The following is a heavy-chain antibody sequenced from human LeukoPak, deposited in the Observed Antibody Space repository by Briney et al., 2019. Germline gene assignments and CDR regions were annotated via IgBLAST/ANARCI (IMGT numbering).Heavy chain of an antibody. CDR1: GFTFSSYA. CDR2: ISGSGGST. J-gene: IGHJ6*03. V-gene: IGHV3-23*01. CDR3: AKAGIDYYASRGGYYYYYYMDV. D-gene: IGHD3-22*01. Sequence: GGSLRLSCAPSGFTFSSYAMSWVRQAPGEGLEWVSSISGSGGSTYYADSVKGRFTISRDNSKNTLYLQMNTLRAEDTAVYYCAKAGIDYYASRGGYYYYYYMDVWGKGTTVTVSS.